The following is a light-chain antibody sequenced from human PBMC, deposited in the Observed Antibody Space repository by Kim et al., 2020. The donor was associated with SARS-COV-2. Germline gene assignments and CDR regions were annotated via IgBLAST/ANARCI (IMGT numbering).Light chain of an antibody. CDR2: SNN. Sequence: PGRRVTISCSGASSKIVSNAVNGYQQHPGTAPKLLIYSNNQRPSGVPDRFSGSKSGTSAALAISGLQSEDEADYYCAAWDDSLKGVFGGGTQLTVL. J-gene: IGLJ3*02. CDR3: AAWDDSLKGV. V-gene: IGLV1-44*01. CDR1: SSKIVSNA.